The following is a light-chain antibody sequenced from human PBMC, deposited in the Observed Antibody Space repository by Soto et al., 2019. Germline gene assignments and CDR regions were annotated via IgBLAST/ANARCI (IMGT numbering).Light chain of an antibody. CDR1: SSAVAGYNY. CDR3: GSWDSSLSAYV. J-gene: IGLJ1*01. V-gene: IGLV2-8*01. CDR2: EVN. Sequence: QSVLTQPPSASGSPGQSVTISCTGTSSAVAGYNYVSWYQQHPGKAPKLMIYEVNKRPSGVPDRFSGSKSGTSATLGITGFQTGDEADYYCGSWDSSLSAYVFATGTKVTVL.